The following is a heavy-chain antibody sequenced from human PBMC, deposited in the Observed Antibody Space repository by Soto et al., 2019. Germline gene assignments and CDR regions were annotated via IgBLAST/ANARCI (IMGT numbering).Heavy chain of an antibody. D-gene: IGHD3-3*01. Sequence: GGSLRLSCAASRFTFSSYAMSWVRQAPGKGLEWVSAISNSGDSTFYADSVKGRFTISRDNSKNTLYLQMNSLRAEDTAVYYCAKGRFLEWPNFDYWGQGTLVTVSS. J-gene: IGHJ4*02. CDR2: ISNSGDST. V-gene: IGHV3-23*01. CDR1: RFTFSSYA. CDR3: AKGRFLEWPNFDY.